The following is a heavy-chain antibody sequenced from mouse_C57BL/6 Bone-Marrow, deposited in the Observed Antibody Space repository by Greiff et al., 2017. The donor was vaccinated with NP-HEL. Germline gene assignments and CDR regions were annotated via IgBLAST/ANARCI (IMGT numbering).Heavy chain of an antibody. Sequence: VQLKQSGAELVRPGASVKLSCTASGFNIKDDYMHWVKQRPEQGLEWIGWIDPENGDTEYASKFQGKATITADTSSNTAYLQLSSLTSEDTAVYYCTTCCYYGNPFAYWGQGTLVTVSA. CDR1: GFNIKDDY. D-gene: IGHD2-1*01. J-gene: IGHJ3*01. CDR2: IDPENGDT. CDR3: TTCCYYGNPFAY. V-gene: IGHV14-4*01.